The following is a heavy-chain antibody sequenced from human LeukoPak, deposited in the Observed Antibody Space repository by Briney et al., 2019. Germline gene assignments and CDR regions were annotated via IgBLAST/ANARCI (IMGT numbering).Heavy chain of an antibody. J-gene: IGHJ4*02. Sequence: ASVKVSCKASGYTFTAYYMHWVRQAPGQGLEWMGWINPKNGGTTYAQKFQGRVTMTRDTSISTAYMELSRLGSDDTAVYYCAGSFDYGGTAGYWGQGTLVTVSS. D-gene: IGHD4-23*01. CDR3: AGSFDYGGTAGY. CDR1: GYTFTAYY. V-gene: IGHV1-2*02. CDR2: INPKNGGT.